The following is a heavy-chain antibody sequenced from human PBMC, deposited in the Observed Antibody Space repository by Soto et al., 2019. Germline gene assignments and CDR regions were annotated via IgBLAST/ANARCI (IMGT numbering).Heavy chain of an antibody. V-gene: IGHV4-30-4*01. CDR3: ARGVWLSEYYFDY. D-gene: IGHD3-9*01. Sequence: TLSLTCTVSGGSISSGDYYWSWIRQPPGKGLEWIGYIYYSGSTYYNPSLKSRVTISVDTSKNQFSLKLSSVTAADTAVYYCARGVWLSEYYFDYWGQGTLVTVSS. J-gene: IGHJ4*02. CDR1: GGSISSGDYY. CDR2: IYYSGST.